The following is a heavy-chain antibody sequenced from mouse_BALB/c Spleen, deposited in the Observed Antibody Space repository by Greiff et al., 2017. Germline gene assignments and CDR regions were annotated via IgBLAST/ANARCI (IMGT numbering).Heavy chain of an antibody. CDR3: ARRDYYGSSYAMDY. Sequence: VQLVESGAELAKPGASVKMSCKASGYTFTSYWMHWVKQRPGQGLEWIGYINPSTGYTEYNQKFKDKATLTADKSSSTAYMQLSSLTSEDSAVYYCARRDYYGSSYAMDYWGQGTSVTVSS. CDR1: GYTFTSYW. D-gene: IGHD1-1*01. CDR2: INPSTGYT. J-gene: IGHJ4*01. V-gene: IGHV1-7*01.